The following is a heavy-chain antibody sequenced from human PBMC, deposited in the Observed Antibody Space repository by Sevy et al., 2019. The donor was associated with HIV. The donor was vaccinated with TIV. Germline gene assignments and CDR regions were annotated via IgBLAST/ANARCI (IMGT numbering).Heavy chain of an antibody. D-gene: IGHD3-10*01. Sequence: GGSLRLSCAASGFTFSSYAMHWVRQAPGKGLEWVAVISYDGSNKYYADSVKGRFTISRDNYKNTLYLQMNSLRAEDTAVYYCARSTMVRGVTNAFDIWGQGTMVTVSS. CDR2: ISYDGSNK. CDR3: ARSTMVRGVTNAFDI. J-gene: IGHJ3*02. V-gene: IGHV3-30-3*01. CDR1: GFTFSSYA.